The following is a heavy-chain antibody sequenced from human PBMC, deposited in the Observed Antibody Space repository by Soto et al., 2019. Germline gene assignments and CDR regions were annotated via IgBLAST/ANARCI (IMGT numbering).Heavy chain of an antibody. CDR2: IHHSGST. J-gene: IGHJ6*02. CDR1: GGSVSSSHW. Sequence: KTSETLSLTCGVSGGSVSSSHWWSWVRQPPGKGLEWIGEIHHSGSTKYNPSLKSRVTMSVDKIKNQFSLKLSDVAAADTAVYYCAGERTDEVQVMLRYYGMDVWGQGTTVTVSS. V-gene: IGHV4-4*02. CDR3: AGERTDEVQVMLRYYGMDV. D-gene: IGHD1-1*01.